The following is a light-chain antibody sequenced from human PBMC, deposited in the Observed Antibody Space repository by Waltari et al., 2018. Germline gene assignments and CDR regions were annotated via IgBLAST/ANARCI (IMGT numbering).Light chain of an antibody. CDR1: QSVSRT. CDR2: GAS. Sequence: EIVLTQSPGILPLSPGERATLPCRASQSVSRTLAWYQQKPGQAPRLLIYGASTRATGIPDRFSGGGSGTDFSLTISRLEPEDFAVYYCQHYVRLPATFGQGTKVEIK. J-gene: IGKJ1*01. V-gene: IGKV3-20*01. CDR3: QHYVRLPAT.